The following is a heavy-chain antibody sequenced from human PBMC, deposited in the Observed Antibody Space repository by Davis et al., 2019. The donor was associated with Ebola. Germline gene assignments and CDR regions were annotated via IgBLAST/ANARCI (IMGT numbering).Heavy chain of an antibody. D-gene: IGHD2-21*02. Sequence: GESLKISCAAFGFTFSGSAMHWVRQASGKGLEWVGRIRSKANSYATAYAASVKGRFTISRDDSKNTAYLQMNSLKTEDTAVYYCTTGMTATGPWGQGTLVTVSS. CDR3: TTGMTATGP. V-gene: IGHV3-73*01. CDR1: GFTFSGSA. J-gene: IGHJ5*02. CDR2: IRSKANSYAT.